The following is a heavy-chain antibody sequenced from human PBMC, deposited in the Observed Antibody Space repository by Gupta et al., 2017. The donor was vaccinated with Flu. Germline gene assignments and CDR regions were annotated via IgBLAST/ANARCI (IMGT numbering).Heavy chain of an antibody. CDR1: GFPFISYE. Sequence: EAQLVESGGGLVQPGGSLRLSCAASGFPFISYERNWVRQAPGKGLEWVSYIDISGNNNYYADSVKGRFTISRDNAKNSLFLLMNSLRVEDTAVYYCARDRSSYYGMDVWGQGTTVTVSS. J-gene: IGHJ6*02. CDR3: ARDRSSYYGMDV. D-gene: IGHD6-6*01. V-gene: IGHV3-48*03. CDR2: IDISGNNN.